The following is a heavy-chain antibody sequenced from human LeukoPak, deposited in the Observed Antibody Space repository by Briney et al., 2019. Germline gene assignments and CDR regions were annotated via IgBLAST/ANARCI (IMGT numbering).Heavy chain of an antibody. J-gene: IGHJ5*02. Sequence: PSETLSLTCTVSGGSISSYYWSWIRQPPGKGLEWIGYSYYSGSTNYNPSLKSRVTISVDTSKTQFSLKLSSVTAADTAVYYCARGSYITMVRGNWFDPWGQGTLVTVSS. D-gene: IGHD3-10*01. CDR1: GGSISSYY. CDR3: ARGSYITMVRGNWFDP. V-gene: IGHV4-59*01. CDR2: SYYSGST.